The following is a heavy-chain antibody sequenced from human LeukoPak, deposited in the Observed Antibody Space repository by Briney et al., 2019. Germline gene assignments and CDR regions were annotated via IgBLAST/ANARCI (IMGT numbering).Heavy chain of an antibody. J-gene: IGHJ1*01. CDR1: GYTFTSYG. V-gene: IGHV1-2*02. CDR3: ARGYYDSSDFEYFQH. D-gene: IGHD3-22*01. CDR2: INPNSGGT. Sequence: ASVKVSCKASGYTFTSYGISWVRQAPGQGLEWMGWINPNSGGTNYAQKFQGRVTMTRDTSISTVYMELSRLRSDDTAVFFCARGYYDSSDFEYFQHWGQGTLVTVSS.